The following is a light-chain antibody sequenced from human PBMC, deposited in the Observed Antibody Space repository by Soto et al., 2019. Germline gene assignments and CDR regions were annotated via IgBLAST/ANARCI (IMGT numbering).Light chain of an antibody. V-gene: IGKV3-20*01. J-gene: IGKJ3*01. Sequence: EIVLTQSPGTLSLSPGERATLSCRASQSVSSSYLAWYPQKPGQAPRLLIYGASSRATGIPDRFSGSGSGTDFTLTISRLEPEDFAVYYCQHYGSSPLFTFGPGTKVDIK. CDR1: QSVSSSY. CDR2: GAS. CDR3: QHYGSSPLFT.